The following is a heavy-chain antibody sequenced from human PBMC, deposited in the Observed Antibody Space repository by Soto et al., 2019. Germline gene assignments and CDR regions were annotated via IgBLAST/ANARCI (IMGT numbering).Heavy chain of an antibody. CDR3: VKDKHYYDSSGYYYYFDY. CDR1: GFTFSSYA. D-gene: IGHD3-22*01. Sequence: GGSVRLSCSASGFTFSSYAMHWVRQAPGKGLEYVSAISSNGGSTYYADSVKGRFTISRDNSKNTLYLQMSSLRAEDTAVYYCVKDKHYYDSSGYYYYFDYWGQGTLVTVSS. J-gene: IGHJ4*02. CDR2: ISSNGGST. V-gene: IGHV3-64D*08.